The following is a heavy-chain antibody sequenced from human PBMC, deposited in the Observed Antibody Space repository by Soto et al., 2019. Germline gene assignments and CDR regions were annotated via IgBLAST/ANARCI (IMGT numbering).Heavy chain of an antibody. V-gene: IGHV1-46*01. CDR1: GYTFTKNF. D-gene: IGHD3-22*01. CDR2: LNPHSGSA. J-gene: IGHJ4*02. Sequence: QVQLVQSGAEVKKPGASVKVSCTASGYTFTKNFLHWVRQAPGQGLEWMGRLNPHSGSADYVQKFQDRVTMTRDTSTSTAFMELRNLRSEDTAVYYCATYHYDGSGYCYALDYWGQGTLVTVSS. CDR3: ATYHYDGSGYCYALDY.